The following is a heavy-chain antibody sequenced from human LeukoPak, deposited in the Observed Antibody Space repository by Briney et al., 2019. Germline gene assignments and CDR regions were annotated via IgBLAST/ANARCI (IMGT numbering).Heavy chain of an antibody. D-gene: IGHD3-10*01. Sequence: ASVKVSCKASGGTFSSYAISWVRQAPGQGLEWMEGIIPIFGTANYAQKFQGRVTITADESTSTAYMELSSLRSEDTAVYYCARTGRGAPGWFDPWGQGTLVTVSS. CDR2: IIPIFGTA. CDR1: GGTFSSYA. CDR3: ARTGRGAPGWFDP. J-gene: IGHJ5*02. V-gene: IGHV1-69*13.